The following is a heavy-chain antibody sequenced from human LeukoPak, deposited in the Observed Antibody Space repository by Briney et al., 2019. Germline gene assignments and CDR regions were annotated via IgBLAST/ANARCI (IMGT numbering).Heavy chain of an antibody. V-gene: IGHV4-34*01. J-gene: IGHJ5*02. Sequence: SETLSLTCAVYGGSFSGYYWSWIRQPPGKGLEWIGEINHSGSTNYNPSLKSRVTISVDTSKNQFSLKLSSVTAADTAVYYCARTEYYDFWSGYYRFDPWGQGTLVTVSS. CDR2: INHSGST. D-gene: IGHD3-3*01. CDR3: ARTEYYDFWSGYYRFDP. CDR1: GGSFSGYY.